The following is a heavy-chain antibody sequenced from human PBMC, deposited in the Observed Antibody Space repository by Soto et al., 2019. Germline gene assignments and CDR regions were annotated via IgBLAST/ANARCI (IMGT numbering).Heavy chain of an antibody. D-gene: IGHD5-12*01. V-gene: IGHV3-9*01. CDR3: AKDHDEDFGYDLDYFDY. CDR1: VFTFDNYA. Sequence: GGSLRLSCAASVFTFDNYAMHWVRQAPGKGLEWVSGISWSSVTFGYADSVKGRFTISRDNAKNSLYLQMNSLRAEDTAFYYCAKDHDEDFGYDLDYFDYWGQGTLVTVSS. CDR2: ISWSSVTF. J-gene: IGHJ4*02.